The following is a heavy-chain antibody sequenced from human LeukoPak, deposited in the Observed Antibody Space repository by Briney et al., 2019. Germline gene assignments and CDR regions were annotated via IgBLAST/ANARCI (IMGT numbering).Heavy chain of an antibody. J-gene: IGHJ6*03. CDR3: ARTTDGGYTYNYFYYYYMDV. V-gene: IGHV4-59*01. CDR1: GGSISSYY. D-gene: IGHD5-18*01. CDR2: IYYSGST. Sequence: SETLSLTCTVSGGSISSYYWSWIRQPPGKGLEGIGYIYYSGSTNYNPSLKGRISISVDPSKNQFSMKLSSVTAADTAVYYCARTTDGGYTYNYFYYYYMDVWGKGTTVTISS.